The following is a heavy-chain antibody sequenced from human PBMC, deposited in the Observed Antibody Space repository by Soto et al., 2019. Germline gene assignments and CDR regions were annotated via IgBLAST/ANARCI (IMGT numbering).Heavy chain of an antibody. Sequence: GGSLRLSCVASGFTFGSYGMHWVRQAPGKGLEWVAFIWYDGRNENYTDSVKGRFSISRDNSKNTLFLQMNSLRVDDTAVYYCARGTATDGLDSWGQGALVTVS. J-gene: IGHJ5*01. CDR3: ARGTATDGLDS. CDR1: GFTFGSYG. D-gene: IGHD2-21*02. CDR2: IWYDGRNE. V-gene: IGHV3-33*01.